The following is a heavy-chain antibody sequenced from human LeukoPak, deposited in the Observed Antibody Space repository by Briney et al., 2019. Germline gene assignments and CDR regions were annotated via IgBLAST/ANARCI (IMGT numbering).Heavy chain of an antibody. CDR3: ARESPEDAFVI. J-gene: IGHJ3*02. V-gene: IGHV1-2*06. CDR2: INPNSGGT. CDR1: GYTFTGYY. Sequence: ASVKVSCKTSGYTFTGYYIHWVRQAPGQGLEWMGRINPNSGGTNYAQKFQDRVTMTRDTSISTAYMELSRLRSDDTAVYYCARESPEDAFVIWGQGTMVTVSS.